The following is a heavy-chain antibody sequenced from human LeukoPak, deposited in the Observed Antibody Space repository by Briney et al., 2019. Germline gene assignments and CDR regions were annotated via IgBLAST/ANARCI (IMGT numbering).Heavy chain of an antibody. J-gene: IGHJ5*02. CDR2: IYYSGST. CDR1: GGSVSSGSYY. CDR3: ARGYCSSTSCYMFEVSPHLFDP. V-gene: IGHV4-61*01. Sequence: SETLSLTCTVSGGSVSSGSYYWSWIRQPPGRGLEWIEYIYYSGSTNYNPPLKSRVTISVDTSKNQFSLKLSSVTAADTAVYYCARGYCSSTSCYMFEVSPHLFDPWGQGTLVTVSS. D-gene: IGHD2-2*02.